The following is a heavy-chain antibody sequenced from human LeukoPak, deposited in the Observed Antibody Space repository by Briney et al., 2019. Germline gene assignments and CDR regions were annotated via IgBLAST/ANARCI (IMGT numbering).Heavy chain of an antibody. V-gene: IGHV1-69*13. CDR1: GGAFSSFA. J-gene: IGHJ5*02. CDR3: ARAIRVVPAGFDP. Sequence: GASVKVSCKASGGAFSSFAINWVRQAPGQGLEWMGGIIPIFGTANYAQKFQGRVTITADESTSTAYMELSSLRSEDTAVYYCARAIRVVPAGFDPWGQGTLVTVSS. D-gene: IGHD2-2*01. CDR2: IIPIFGTA.